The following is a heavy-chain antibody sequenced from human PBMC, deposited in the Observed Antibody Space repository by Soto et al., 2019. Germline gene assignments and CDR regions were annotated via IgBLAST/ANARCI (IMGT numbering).Heavy chain of an antibody. D-gene: IGHD3-22*01. CDR2: ISYDGSNK. J-gene: IGHJ4*02. CDR1: GFTFSSYG. CDR3: AKERYYYDSSGSPDY. Sequence: GGSLRLSCAASGFTFSSYGMHWVRQAPGKGLEWVAVISYDGSNKYYADSVKGRFTISRDNSKNTLYLQMNSLRAEDTAVYYCAKERYYYDSSGSPDYWGQGTLVTVSS. V-gene: IGHV3-30*18.